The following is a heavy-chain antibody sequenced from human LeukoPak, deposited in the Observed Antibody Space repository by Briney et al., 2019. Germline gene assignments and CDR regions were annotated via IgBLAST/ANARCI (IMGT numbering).Heavy chain of an antibody. D-gene: IGHD2-15*01. CDR1: GYTFTGYY. CDR3: ARSSVVVVAATLGY. J-gene: IGHJ4*02. CDR2: INPNSDGT. Sequence: ASVKVSCKASGYTFTGYYMHWVRQAPGQGLEWMGWINPNSDGTNYAQKFQGRVTMTRDTSISTTYMELSRLRSDDTAVYYCARSSVVVVAATLGYWGQGTLVTVSS. V-gene: IGHV1-2*02.